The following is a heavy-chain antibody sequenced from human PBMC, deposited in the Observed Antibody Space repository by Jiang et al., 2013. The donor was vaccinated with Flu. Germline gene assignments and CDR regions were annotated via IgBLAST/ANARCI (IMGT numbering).Heavy chain of an antibody. CDR3: ARDSAYGTDYDSSL. CDR2: IYYSGST. Sequence: GLVKPSETLSLTCTVSGGSVSSGGYYWSWIRQPPGKGLEWIGYIYYSGSTNYNPSLKSRVTISVDTSKNQFSLKLSSVTAADTAVYYCARDSAYGTDYDSSLWGQGTLVTVSS. V-gene: IGHV4-61*08. D-gene: IGHD3-22*01. CDR1: GGSVSSGGYY. J-gene: IGHJ4*02.